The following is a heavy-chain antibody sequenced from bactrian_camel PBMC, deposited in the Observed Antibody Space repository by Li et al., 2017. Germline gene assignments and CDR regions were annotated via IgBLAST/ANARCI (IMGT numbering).Heavy chain of an antibody. CDR1: GFTFSSNE. V-gene: IGHV3S40*01. J-gene: IGHJ4*01. Sequence: VQLVESGGGLVQPGGSLRLSCAASGFTFSSNEMSWVRQARGKGLEWASGINSGGGSTYYADSVKGRFTGSGDNAKNTLYLHMNSLKIEDTAVYYCAADSNWPRENYWGQGTQVTVS. CDR2: INSGGGST. D-gene: IGHD8*01. CDR3: AADSNWPRENY.